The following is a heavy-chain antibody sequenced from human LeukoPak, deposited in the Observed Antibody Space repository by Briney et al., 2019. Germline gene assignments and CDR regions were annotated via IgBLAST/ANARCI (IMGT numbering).Heavy chain of an antibody. D-gene: IGHD2-15*01. J-gene: IGHJ4*02. CDR1: GGSFSGYY. CDR3: ARGEADEVVVAATFFDY. V-gene: IGHV4-34*01. CDR2: INHSGST. Sequence: SETLSLTCAVYGGSFSGYYWSWIRQPPGKGLEWIGEINHSGSTNYNPSLKSRVTISIDTSKNQFSLKLSSVTAADTAVYYCARGEADEVVVAATFFDYWGQGTLVTVSS.